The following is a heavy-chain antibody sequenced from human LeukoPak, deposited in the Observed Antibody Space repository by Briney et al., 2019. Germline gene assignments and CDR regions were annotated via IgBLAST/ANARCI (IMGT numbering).Heavy chain of an antibody. J-gene: IGHJ4*02. Sequence: PSETLSLTCTVSGGSIRSSSYYWGWIRQPPGKGLEWIGSIYYSGSTYYNPSLKSRVTMSVDTSKNQFSLKLSSVTAADTAVYYCARRATGAARRYFDYWGQGTLVTVSS. D-gene: IGHD1-26*01. CDR2: IYYSGST. CDR1: GGSIRSSSYY. V-gene: IGHV4-39*01. CDR3: ARRATGAARRYFDY.